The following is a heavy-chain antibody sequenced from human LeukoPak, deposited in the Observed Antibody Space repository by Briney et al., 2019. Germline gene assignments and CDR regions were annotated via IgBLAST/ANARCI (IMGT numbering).Heavy chain of an antibody. CDR2: MNPNSGNT. V-gene: IGHV1-8*01. D-gene: IGHD3-10*01. J-gene: IGHJ4*02. CDR1: GYTFTSYD. Sequence: ASVKVSCKASGYTFTSYDINWVRQATGQGVEWRGWMNPNSGNTGYAQKFQGRVTMTRNTSISTAYMELSSLRSEDTAVYYCARGMSYYYGSGTDYWGQGTLVTVSS. CDR3: ARGMSYYYGSGTDY.